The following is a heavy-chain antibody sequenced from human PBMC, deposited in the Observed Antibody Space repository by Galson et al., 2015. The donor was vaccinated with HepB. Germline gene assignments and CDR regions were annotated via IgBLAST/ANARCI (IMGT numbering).Heavy chain of an antibody. D-gene: IGHD2-2*01. CDR2: IWYDGSNK. CDR3: AKGDIVVVPAAPMDV. Sequence: SLRLSCAASGFTFSSYGMHWVRQAPGKGLEWVAVIWYDGSNKYYADSVKGRFTISRDNSKNTLYLQMNSLRAEDTAVYYCAKGDIVVVPAAPMDVWGQGTTVTVSS. V-gene: IGHV3-33*06. CDR1: GFTFSSYG. J-gene: IGHJ6*02.